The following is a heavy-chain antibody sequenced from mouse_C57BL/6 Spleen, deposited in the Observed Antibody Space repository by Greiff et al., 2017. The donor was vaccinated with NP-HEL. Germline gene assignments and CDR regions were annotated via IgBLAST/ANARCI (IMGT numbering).Heavy chain of an antibody. J-gene: IGHJ1*03. CDR1: GYTFTDYY. V-gene: IGHV1-26*01. Sequence: EVQLQQSGPELVKPGASVKISCKASGYTFTDYYMNWVKQSHGKSLEWIGDINPNNGGTSYNQKFKGKATLTVDKSSSTAYMELRSLTSEDSAVYYCATTAVEARYFDVWGTGTTVTVSS. D-gene: IGHD1-1*01. CDR2: INPNNGGT. CDR3: ATTAVEARYFDV.